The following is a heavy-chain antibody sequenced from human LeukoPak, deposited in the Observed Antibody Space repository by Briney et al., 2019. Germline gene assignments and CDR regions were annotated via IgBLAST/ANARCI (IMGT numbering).Heavy chain of an antibody. J-gene: IGHJ4*02. D-gene: IGHD1-26*01. CDR2: ISSDGNNK. V-gene: IGHV3-30-3*01. CDR1: GFTFSSYA. Sequence: GGSLRLSCAASGFTFSSYAMHWVRQAPGKGLEWVAVISSDGNNKYYADSVMGRFTISRDNSKNTLCLLMNSLRTEDTAVYYCPRDLGGNYGTFDYWGQGTLVTVSS. CDR3: PRDLGGNYGTFDY.